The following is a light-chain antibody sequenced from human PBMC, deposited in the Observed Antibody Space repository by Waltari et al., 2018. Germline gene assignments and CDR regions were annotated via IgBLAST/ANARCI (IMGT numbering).Light chain of an antibody. Sequence: QSALTQPASVSGSPGPSISIPWIGTSSDVRAYNYLSWYQQSPGKAPKLLIFDCSKRPSGVSNRFSASKSANTASLTISGLQAEDEADYYCSSYTTSNTFVLFGGGTKLTVL. CDR3: SSYTTSNTFVL. CDR1: SSDVRAYNY. V-gene: IGLV2-14*03. CDR2: DCS. J-gene: IGLJ2*01.